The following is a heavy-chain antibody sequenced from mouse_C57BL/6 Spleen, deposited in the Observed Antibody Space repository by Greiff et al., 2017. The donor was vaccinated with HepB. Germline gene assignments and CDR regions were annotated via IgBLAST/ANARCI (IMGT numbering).Heavy chain of an antibody. CDR1: GYTFTSYW. CDR2: IDPSDSET. V-gene: IGHV1-52*01. D-gene: IGHD1-1*02. CDR3: ARSPYYGGGAWFAY. J-gene: IGHJ3*01. Sequence: QVQLQQPGAELVRPGSSVKLSCKASGYTFTSYWMHWVKQRPIQGLEWIGNIDPSDSETHYNQKFKDKATLTVDKSSSTAYMQLSSLTSEDSAVYYCARSPYYGGGAWFAYWGQGTLVTVSA.